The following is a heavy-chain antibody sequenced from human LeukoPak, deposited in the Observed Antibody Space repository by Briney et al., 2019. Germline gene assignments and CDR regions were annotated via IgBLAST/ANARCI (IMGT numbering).Heavy chain of an antibody. CDR3: EAQGYCSSTSCYP. Sequence: GGSLRLSCAASGFTFSSYGMHWVRQAPGKGLEWVAVISYDGSNKYYADSVKGRFTISRDNSKNTLYLQMNSLRVEDTAVYYCEAQGYCSSTSCYPWGQGTLVTVSS. CDR1: GFTFSSYG. V-gene: IGHV3-30*03. J-gene: IGHJ5*02. CDR2: ISYDGSNK. D-gene: IGHD2-2*01.